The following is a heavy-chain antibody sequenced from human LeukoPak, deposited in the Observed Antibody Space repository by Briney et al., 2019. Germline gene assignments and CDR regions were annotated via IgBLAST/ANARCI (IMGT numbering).Heavy chain of an antibody. D-gene: IGHD6-19*01. CDR2: ISYDGSTK. CDR3: ARVSGAEAGAAEYFQH. V-gene: IGHV3-30-3*01. J-gene: IGHJ1*01. CDR1: GFTFSSYA. Sequence: GGSLRLSCAASGFTFSSYAMHWVRQAPGKGLEWVAFISYDGSTKYYADSVKGRFTISRDNSKNTLYLQMNRLRAEDTAVYYCARVSGAEAGAAEYFQHWGQGTLVTVSS.